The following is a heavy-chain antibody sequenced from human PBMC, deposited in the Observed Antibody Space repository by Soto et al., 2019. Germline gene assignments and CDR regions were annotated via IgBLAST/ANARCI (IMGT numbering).Heavy chain of an antibody. Sequence: GGSLSLSCAASGFTFSSYGMHWVRQAPGKGLEWVAVISYDGSNKYYADSVKGRFTISRDNSKNTLYLQMNSLRAEDTAVYYCAKDERYSSGWETIYYYYYGMDVWGQGTTVTVSS. D-gene: IGHD6-19*01. CDR1: GFTFSSYG. V-gene: IGHV3-30*18. CDR2: ISYDGSNK. J-gene: IGHJ6*02. CDR3: AKDERYSSGWETIYYYYYGMDV.